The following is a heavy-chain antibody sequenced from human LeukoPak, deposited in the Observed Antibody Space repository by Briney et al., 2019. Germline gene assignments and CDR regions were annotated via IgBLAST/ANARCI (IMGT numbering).Heavy chain of an antibody. V-gene: IGHV3-30*18. CDR3: AKDSGRDYSAYFDY. CDR2: ISYDGSNK. CDR1: GFTFSSYG. J-gene: IGHJ4*02. Sequence: GRSLRLSCAASGFTFSSYGMHWVRQAPGNGLEWVAVISYDGSNKYYADSVKGRFTISRDNSKNTLYLQMNSLRAEDTAVYYCAKDSGRDYSAYFDYWGQGTLVTVSS. D-gene: IGHD1-26*01.